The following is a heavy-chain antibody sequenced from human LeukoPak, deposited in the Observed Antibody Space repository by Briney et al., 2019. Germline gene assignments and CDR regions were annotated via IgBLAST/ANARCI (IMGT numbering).Heavy chain of an antibody. CDR3: IAGAPTYFDY. Sequence: QTGGSLRLSCAASGFTASSYWTHWVRKSPGKGPVWVSRMTSDGSSTSYVDSVKGRFTISRDNAKSTLYLQMNSLRAEDTAVYYCIAGAPTYFDYWGQGTLVTVSS. D-gene: IGHD1-26*01. J-gene: IGHJ4*02. CDR1: GFTASSYW. CDR2: MTSDGSST. V-gene: IGHV3-74*01.